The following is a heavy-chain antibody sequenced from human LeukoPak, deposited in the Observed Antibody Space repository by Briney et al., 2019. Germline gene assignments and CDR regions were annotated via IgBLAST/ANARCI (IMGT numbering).Heavy chain of an antibody. CDR3: AKTQSGWSGSLDY. CDR1: GFIFSNYG. J-gene: IGHJ4*02. D-gene: IGHD6-19*01. Sequence: GGSLRLSCAASGFIFSNYGMHWVRQAPGKGLEGVAFIRYDGENKYYADSVKGRFTISRDNSKNTMDLQMNSLRGEDTAVYYCAKTQSGWSGSLDYWGQGTLVTVSS. CDR2: IRYDGENK. V-gene: IGHV3-30*02.